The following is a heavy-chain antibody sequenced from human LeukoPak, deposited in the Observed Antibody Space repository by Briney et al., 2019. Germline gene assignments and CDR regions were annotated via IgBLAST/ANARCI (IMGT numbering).Heavy chain of an antibody. CDR2: INSISDTI. V-gene: IGHV3-48*02. CDR1: GFTFSGYS. J-gene: IGHJ4*02. CDR3: AKYSGSYYYPPNWDS. Sequence: PGGSLRLSCAASGFTFSGYSMNWVRQAPGKGLEWISYINSISDTIYYADSVKGRFTISRDNAKNSLYLQMNSLRDEDTAVYFCAKYSGSYYYPPNWDSWGQGTLVTVSS. D-gene: IGHD1-26*01.